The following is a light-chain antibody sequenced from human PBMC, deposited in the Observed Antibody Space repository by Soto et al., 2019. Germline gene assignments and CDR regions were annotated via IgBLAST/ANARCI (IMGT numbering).Light chain of an antibody. V-gene: IGLV1-51*02. J-gene: IGLJ1*01. Sequence: QSVLTQPPSVSAAPGQKVTISCSGSSSNIENNYVSWYRQLPGTAPKLLIYENNKRPSGIPDRFSGSKSGTSATLGISGLETGDEADHYCATWDTSLSGGVFGTGTKLTVL. CDR1: SSNIENNY. CDR3: ATWDTSLSGGV. CDR2: ENN.